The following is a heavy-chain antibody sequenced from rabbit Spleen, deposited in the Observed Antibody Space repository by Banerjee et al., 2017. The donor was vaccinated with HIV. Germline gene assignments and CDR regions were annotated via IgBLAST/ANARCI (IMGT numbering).Heavy chain of an antibody. V-gene: IGHV1S40*01. D-gene: IGHD6-1*01. CDR1: GFDFSSNA. Sequence: QSLEESGGDLVKPGASLTLTCTASGFDFSSNAMCWVRQAPGKGLEWIACIYAGSSGSTWYASWAKGRFTISKTSSTTVTLQMTSLTAADTATYFCARYADVRYFNLWGPGTLVTVS. J-gene: IGHJ4*01. CDR2: IYAGSSGST. CDR3: ARYADVRYFNL.